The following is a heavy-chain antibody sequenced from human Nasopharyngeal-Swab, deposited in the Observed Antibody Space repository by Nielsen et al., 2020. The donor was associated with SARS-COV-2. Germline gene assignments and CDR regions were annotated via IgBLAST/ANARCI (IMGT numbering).Heavy chain of an antibody. CDR2: VNAGNGNT. J-gene: IGHJ5*02. Sequence: WVNAGNGNTKYSQKFQGRVTITRNTSASTAYMELSSLRSEDTAVYYCARDPTYDFLSGYYWCNWFDPWGQGTLVTVSS. D-gene: IGHD3-3*01. CDR3: ARDPTYDFLSGYYWCNWFDP. V-gene: IGHV1-3*01.